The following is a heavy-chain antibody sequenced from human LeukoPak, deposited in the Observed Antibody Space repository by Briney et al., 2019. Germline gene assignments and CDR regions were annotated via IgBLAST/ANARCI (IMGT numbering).Heavy chain of an antibody. CDR3: AREELDSYGDPYYFDY. CDR2: INPNSGGT. CDR1: GYTFSGYY. V-gene: IGHV1-2*02. D-gene: IGHD5-18*01. J-gene: IGHJ4*01. Sequence: ASVKVSCKASGYTFSGYYMHWVRQAPGQGLEWMGWINPNSGGTNYAQKLQGRVTMTTDTSTSTAYMELRSLRSDDTAVYYCAREELDSYGDPYYFDYWGQGTLVTVSS.